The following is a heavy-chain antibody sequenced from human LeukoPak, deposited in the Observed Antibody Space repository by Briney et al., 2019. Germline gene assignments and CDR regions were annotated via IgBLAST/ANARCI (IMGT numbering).Heavy chain of an antibody. D-gene: IGHD3-10*01. J-gene: IGHJ5*02. V-gene: IGHV3-11*06. CDR2: ISSSSSYT. Sequence: GGSLRLSCAASGFTFSDYYMSWIRQAPGKGLEWVSYISSSSSYTNYADSVKGRFTISRDNAKNSLYLQMNSLRAEDTAVYYCARDKFDYYGPGSYPNWFDPWGQGTLVTVSS. CDR1: GFTFSDYY. CDR3: ARDKFDYYGPGSYPNWFDP.